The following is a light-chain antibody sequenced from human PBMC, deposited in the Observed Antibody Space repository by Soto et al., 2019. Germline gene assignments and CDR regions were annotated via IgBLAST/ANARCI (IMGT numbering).Light chain of an antibody. V-gene: IGLV2-14*01. CDR2: EVS. CDR1: SSDVGGYNF. J-gene: IGLJ2*01. CDR3: SSYASTTPHVV. Sequence: QPVLTQPASVSGSPGQSITISCTGTSSDVGGYNFVSWYQQHPGKAPKLLIYEVSNRPSGVSNRFSGSKSGNTASLTISGLQADDEADYYCSSYASTTPHVVLGGGTKLTVL.